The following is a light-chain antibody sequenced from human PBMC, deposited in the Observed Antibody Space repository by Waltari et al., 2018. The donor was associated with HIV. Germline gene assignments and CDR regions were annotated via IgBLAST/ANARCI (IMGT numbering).Light chain of an antibody. CDR1: TTGRKS. V-gene: IGLV3-21*04. Sequence: SYVLTQAPSVSVAPGKTAPLPCGGNTTGRKSVHWYQHKPGQAPVLVISSNSLRPSGTPERFSGSNSGNTATLTISRVEPGDEADYYCQVWNFGSDHPGVFGGGTKLTVL. CDR2: SNS. CDR3: QVWNFGSDHPGV. J-gene: IGLJ3*02.